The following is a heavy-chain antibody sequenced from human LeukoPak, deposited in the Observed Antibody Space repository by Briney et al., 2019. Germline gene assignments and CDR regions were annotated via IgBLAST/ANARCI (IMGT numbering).Heavy chain of an antibody. CDR1: GFTFSSYG. J-gene: IGHJ4*02. V-gene: IGHV3-33*01. Sequence: PGGSLRLSCAASGFTFSSYGMHWVRQAPGKGLEWVAVIWYDGSNKYYADSVKGRFTISGDNSKNTLYLQMNSLRAEDTAVYYCARGRYYYDSSGYYSYWGQGTLVTVSS. CDR2: IWYDGSNK. D-gene: IGHD3-22*01. CDR3: ARGRYYYDSSGYYSY.